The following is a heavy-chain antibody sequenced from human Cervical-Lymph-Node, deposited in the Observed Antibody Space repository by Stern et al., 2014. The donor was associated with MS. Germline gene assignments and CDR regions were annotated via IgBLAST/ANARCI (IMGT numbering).Heavy chain of an antibody. CDR2: ISYSGST. D-gene: IGHD1/OR15-1a*01. V-gene: IGHV4-59*11. CDR3: ASHENKKFDY. J-gene: IGHJ4*02. CDR1: GGSLSSHY. Sequence: QVQLVESGPGLVKPSETLSLTCTVSGGSLSSHYWSWIRLPPGKGLEWIGYISYSGSTNYNPSLKSRVTISLDTSKNQFPLKLNSGPAADTAVYYCASHENKKFDYWGQGSLVTVSS.